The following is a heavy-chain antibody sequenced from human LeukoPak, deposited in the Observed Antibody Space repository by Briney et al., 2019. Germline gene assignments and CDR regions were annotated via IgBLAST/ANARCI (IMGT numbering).Heavy chain of an antibody. D-gene: IGHD3-10*01. Sequence: SETLSLTCTVSGGSISSYYWSWIRQPPGKGLEWIGYIYYSGSTNYNPSLKSRVTISVDTSKNQFSLKLSSVTAADTAVYYCASSYYYGSGSYYYFDYRGQGTLVTVSS. CDR2: IYYSGST. CDR1: GGSISSYY. V-gene: IGHV4-59*01. J-gene: IGHJ4*02. CDR3: ASSYYYGSGSYYYFDY.